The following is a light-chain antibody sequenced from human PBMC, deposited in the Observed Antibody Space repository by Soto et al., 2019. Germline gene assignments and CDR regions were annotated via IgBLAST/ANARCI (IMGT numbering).Light chain of an antibody. Sequence: QSALTQPPSASGSPGQSVTISCTGTSSDVGGCKFVSWYQQYPGKAPKLIIYEVSKRTSGVPDRFSGFKSGNTASLTVSGLQAEDEADYYCSSCAGSNNPYVFGTGIKVTVL. CDR1: SSDVGGCKF. J-gene: IGLJ1*01. CDR3: SSCAGSNNPYV. V-gene: IGLV2-8*01. CDR2: EVS.